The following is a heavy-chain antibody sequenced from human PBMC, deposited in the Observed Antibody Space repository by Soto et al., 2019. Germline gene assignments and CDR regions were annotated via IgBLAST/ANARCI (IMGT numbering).Heavy chain of an antibody. CDR2: IYYSGST. CDR3: ARQTQDIVVVPAAMRSEYYYYYMDV. V-gene: IGHV4-39*01. J-gene: IGHJ6*03. Sequence: SETLSLTCTVSGGSISSSSYYWGWIRQPPGKGLEWIGSIYYSGSTYYNPSLKSRVTISVDTSKNQFSLKLSSVTAADTAVYYCARQTQDIVVVPAAMRSEYYYYYMDVCGKGTTVTVSS. CDR1: GGSISSSSYY. D-gene: IGHD2-2*01.